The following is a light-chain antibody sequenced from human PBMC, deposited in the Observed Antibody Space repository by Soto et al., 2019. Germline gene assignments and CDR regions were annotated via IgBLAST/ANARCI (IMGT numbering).Light chain of an antibody. CDR3: QKYNSAPRT. Sequence: DIRMTQSPSSLSASVGDRVTITSRASQGISNYLAWYQQKPGKVPKLLIYAASTLQSGVPSRFSGSGSGTDFTLTISSLQPEDVATYYCQKYNSAPRTFGQGTKVEIK. J-gene: IGKJ1*01. CDR1: QGISNY. CDR2: AAS. V-gene: IGKV1-27*01.